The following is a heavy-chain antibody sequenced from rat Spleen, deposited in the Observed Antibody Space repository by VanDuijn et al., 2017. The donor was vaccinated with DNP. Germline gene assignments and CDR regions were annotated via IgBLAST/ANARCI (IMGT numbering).Heavy chain of an antibody. CDR3: ARHYYDGSFYSYAMDA. J-gene: IGHJ4*01. V-gene: IGHV5-7*01. D-gene: IGHD1-12*02. CDR1: GFTFSDYY. Sequence: EVQLVESGGGLVQPGRSLKLSCEASGFTFSDYYMAWVRQAPKKGLEWVATISISGSRAYYPDSVKGRFTISRDDAKSSLYLQMNSLKSEDTATYYCARHYYDGSFYSYAMDAWGQGTSVTVSS. CDR2: ISISGSRA.